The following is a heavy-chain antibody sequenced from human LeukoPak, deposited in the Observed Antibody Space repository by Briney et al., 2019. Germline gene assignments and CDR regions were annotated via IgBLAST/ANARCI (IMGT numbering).Heavy chain of an antibody. CDR3: ARDRPIVATIVNHPNWFDP. CDR1: GYTFTSYY. V-gene: IGHV1-46*01. D-gene: IGHD5-12*01. J-gene: IGHJ5*02. CDR2: INPSGGST. Sequence: ASVKVSCKASGYTFTSYYMHWVRQAPGQGLEWMGIINPSGGSTSYAQKFQGRVTMTRDTSTSTVYMELRSLRSDDTAVYYCARDRPIVATIVNHPNWFDPWGQGTLVTVSS.